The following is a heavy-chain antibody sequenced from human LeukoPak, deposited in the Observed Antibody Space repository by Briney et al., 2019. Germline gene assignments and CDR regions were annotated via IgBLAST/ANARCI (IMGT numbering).Heavy chain of an antibody. D-gene: IGHD2-2*01. CDR1: GGSISSGSYY. J-gene: IGHJ4*02. Sequence: PSQTLSLTCTVSGGSISSGSYYWSWIRQPAGKGLEWIGRIYTSGSTNYNPSLKSRVTISVDTSKNQFSLKLSSVTAADTAVYYCARRDLRSRNTLDQLLYFDDWGQGTLVTVSS. V-gene: IGHV4-61*02. CDR2: IYTSGST. CDR3: ARRDLRSRNTLDQLLYFDD.